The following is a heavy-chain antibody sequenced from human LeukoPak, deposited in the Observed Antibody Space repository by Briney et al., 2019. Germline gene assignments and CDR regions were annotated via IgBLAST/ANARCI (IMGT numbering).Heavy chain of an antibody. CDR1: GYTFTDYY. Sequence: ASVKVSCKASGYTFTDYYMHWVRQAPGQGLEWMGWINPNSGGTNYAQKFQGRVTMTRDTSITTAYMELSRLRSDDTAVYYCAREEGSGCYDSWGQGTRLTVSS. V-gene: IGHV1-2*02. D-gene: IGHD6-19*01. CDR3: AREEGSGCYDS. CDR2: INPNSGGT. J-gene: IGHJ4*02.